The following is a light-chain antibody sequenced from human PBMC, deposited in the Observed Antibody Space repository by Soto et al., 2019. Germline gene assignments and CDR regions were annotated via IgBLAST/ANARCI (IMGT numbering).Light chain of an antibody. J-gene: IGLJ1*01. CDR3: SSYTSSSIDHV. V-gene: IGLV2-14*01. CDR2: EVS. CDR1: SSDVGGYNY. Sequence: QSALTQPASVSGSPGQSITISCTGTSSDVGGYNYVSWYQQHPGKAPKLMIYEVSNRPSGVSNRFSGSKSGNTASLTISGLQAEDEGDYYCSSYTSSSIDHVFGTGTKVTVL.